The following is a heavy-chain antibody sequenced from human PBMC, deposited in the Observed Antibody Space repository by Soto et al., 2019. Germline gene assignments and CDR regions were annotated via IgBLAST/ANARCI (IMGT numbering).Heavy chain of an antibody. CDR3: ARVYDSSGYEY. V-gene: IGHV2-26*01. CDR2: IFSNDDK. Sequence: SGPTLVNPTETLTLTCTVSGFSLSNPRMGVSWIRQPPGKALEGLAHIFSNDDKSYSTSLKSRVTISKDTSKSQVVLTMTNMDPADTATYYCARVYDSSGYEYWGQGXLVTVSS. CDR1: GFSLSNPRMG. J-gene: IGHJ4*02. D-gene: IGHD3-22*01.